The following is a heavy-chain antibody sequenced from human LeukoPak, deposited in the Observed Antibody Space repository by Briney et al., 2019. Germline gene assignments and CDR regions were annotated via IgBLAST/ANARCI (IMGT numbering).Heavy chain of an antibody. CDR2: IHPHTGAT. D-gene: IGHD6-13*01. CDR3: AKGVSRRSNFWYHWFDP. CDR1: GYTLTDYY. V-gene: IGHV1-2*02. Sequence: ASVKVSCKASGYTLTDYYLHWVRQAPGQRLEWMGWIHPHTGATQYSQAFKARVSMTTDTSVNTAYLELNRLTSDDTAVYYYAKGVSRRSNFWYHWFDPWGQGTLVTVAA. J-gene: IGHJ5*02.